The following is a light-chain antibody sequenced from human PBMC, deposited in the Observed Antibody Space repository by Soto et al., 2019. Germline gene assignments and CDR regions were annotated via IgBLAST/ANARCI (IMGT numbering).Light chain of an antibody. J-gene: IGKJ1*01. CDR2: KAS. V-gene: IGKV1-5*03. CDR1: QTISSW. CDR3: QHYNSYSEA. Sequence: DIQMTQSPSTLSGSVGDRVTITCPAGQTISSWLAWYQQKPGKAPKLLIYKASTLKSGVPSRFSGSGSGTEFTLTISSLQPDDFATYYCQHYNSYSEAFGQGTKVALK.